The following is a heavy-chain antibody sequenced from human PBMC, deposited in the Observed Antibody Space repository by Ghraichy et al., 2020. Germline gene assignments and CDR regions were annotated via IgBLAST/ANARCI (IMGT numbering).Heavy chain of an antibody. CDR1: GGSISSYY. V-gene: IGHV4-59*01. CDR2: IYYSGSI. Sequence: SETLSLTCTVSGGSISSYYWSWIRQPPGKGLEWIGYIYYSGSINYNPSLKSRVTISVDTSKNQFSLKLSSVTAADTAVYYCARSELGSWELPVPYFDYWGQGTLVTVSS. D-gene: IGHD1-26*01. J-gene: IGHJ4*02. CDR3: ARSELGSWELPVPYFDY.